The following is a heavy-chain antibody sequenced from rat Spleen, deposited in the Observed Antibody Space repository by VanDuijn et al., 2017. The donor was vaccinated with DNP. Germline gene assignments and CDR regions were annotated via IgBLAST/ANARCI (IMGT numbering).Heavy chain of an antibody. CDR3: ATDHDNPYAMDA. D-gene: IGHD3-4*01. V-gene: IGHV5S10*01. J-gene: IGHJ4*01. CDR2: IIYDGSRT. Sequence: EVQLVESGGGLVQPGRSLKLSCAASGFTFSDYNMAWVRQAPKKGLEWVATIIYDGSRTYYRDSVKGRFTISRDNAKSTLYLQMDSLRSEDTATYYCATDHDNPYAMDAWGQGTSVTVSS. CDR1: GFTFSDYN.